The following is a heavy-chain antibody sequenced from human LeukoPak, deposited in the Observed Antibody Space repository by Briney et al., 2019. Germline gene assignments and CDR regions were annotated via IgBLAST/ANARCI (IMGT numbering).Heavy chain of an antibody. V-gene: IGHV4-59*01. D-gene: IGHD6-19*01. J-gene: IGHJ4*02. CDR1: GGSISSYY. CDR3: TRGSGWYYY. Sequence: SETLSLTCTVSGGSISSYYWRWTRHPPGEGLEWIGYIYYSGSTNYNPPLKSRVTISVDTSKNQFSLKLSSVTAADTAVYYCTRGSGWYYYWGQGTLVTVSS. CDR2: IYYSGST.